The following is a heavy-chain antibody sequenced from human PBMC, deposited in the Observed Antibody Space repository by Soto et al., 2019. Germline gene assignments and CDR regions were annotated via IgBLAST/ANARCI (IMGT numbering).Heavy chain of an antibody. CDR2: IRSKANSYAT. D-gene: IGHD3-22*01. CDR1: GFTFSGSA. J-gene: IGHJ4*02. Sequence: GGSLRLSCAASGFTFSGSAMHWVRQASGKGLEWVGRIRSKANSYATAYAASVKGRFTISRDDSKNTAYLQMNSLKTEDTAVYYCTRAYASYASSGPRKYWGQGTRVSVSS. CDR3: TRAYASYASSGPRKY. V-gene: IGHV3-73*01.